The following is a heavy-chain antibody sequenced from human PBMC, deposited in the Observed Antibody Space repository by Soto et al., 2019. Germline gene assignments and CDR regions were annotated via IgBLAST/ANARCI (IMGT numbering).Heavy chain of an antibody. CDR2: IYYSGST. D-gene: IGHD6-19*01. V-gene: IGHV4-31*03. CDR1: GGSISSGGYY. J-gene: IGHJ5*02. CDR3: ARDAATGEQWLVHWFDP. Sequence: SETLSLTCTVSGGSISSGGYYWSWIRQHPGKGLEWIGYIYYSGSTYYNPSLKSRVTISVDTSKNQFSLKLSSVTAADTAVYYCARDAATGEQWLVHWFDPWGQGTLVTVSS.